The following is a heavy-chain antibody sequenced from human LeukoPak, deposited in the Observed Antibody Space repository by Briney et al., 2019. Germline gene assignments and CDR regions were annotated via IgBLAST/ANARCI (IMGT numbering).Heavy chain of an antibody. CDR2: IGADSANT. D-gene: IGHD2-15*01. CDR1: GYTFSSNG. Sequence: GASVKVSCKTSGYTFSSNGISWVRQAPGQGLEWMGWIGADSANTRYAQKPQGRVTLTADKSAATVYMELRSLGFDDTALYYCARDVVGAMCGFDYWGQGTLVTVSS. J-gene: IGHJ4*02. CDR3: ARDVVGAMCGFDY. V-gene: IGHV1-18*01.